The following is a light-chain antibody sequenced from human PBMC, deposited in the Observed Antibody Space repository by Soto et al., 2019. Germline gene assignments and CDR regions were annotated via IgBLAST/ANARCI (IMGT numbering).Light chain of an antibody. V-gene: IGLV2-14*01. CDR2: EVS. CDR1: SSDIGDYDY. CDR3: NSYATGNTRV. J-gene: IGLJ1*01. Sequence: QSVLTQPASVSGSPGQSITIACTGSSSDIGDYDYVSWYQQHPGKAPKVLISEVSNRPSGVSNRFSGSKSGNTASLTISGLQAEDEADYYCNSYATGNTRVFGTWTKVTVL.